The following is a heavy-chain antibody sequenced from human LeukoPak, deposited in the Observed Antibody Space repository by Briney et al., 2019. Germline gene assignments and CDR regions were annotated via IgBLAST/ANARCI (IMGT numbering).Heavy chain of an antibody. Sequence: GGSLRLSCAASGFTLSSYSMNRVRQAQGKGVEWVSSISSSSSYIYYAYSVNGRFTISRDNAKNSLYLQMNSLRAEDTAVYYCARESVSDFLSGYYRFRFDPWGQGTLVTVSS. CDR2: ISSSSSYI. CDR3: ARESVSDFLSGYYRFRFDP. CDR1: GFTLSSYS. V-gene: IGHV3-21*01. D-gene: IGHD3-3*01. J-gene: IGHJ5*02.